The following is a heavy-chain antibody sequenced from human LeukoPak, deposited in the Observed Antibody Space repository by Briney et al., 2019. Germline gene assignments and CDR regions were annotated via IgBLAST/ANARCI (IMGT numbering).Heavy chain of an antibody. CDR1: GYTFTSCY. D-gene: IGHD3-10*01. CDR2: INPSGGST. CDR3: ARVGGTMVRGATRDYYGMDV. J-gene: IGHJ6*04. V-gene: IGHV1-46*01. Sequence: GASVKVSCKASGYTFTSCYMHWVRQAPGQGLELMRIINPSGGSTSYAQKFQGRVTMTRDTSTSTVYMELSSLRSEDTAVYYCARVGGTMVRGATRDYYGMDVWGKGTTVTVSS.